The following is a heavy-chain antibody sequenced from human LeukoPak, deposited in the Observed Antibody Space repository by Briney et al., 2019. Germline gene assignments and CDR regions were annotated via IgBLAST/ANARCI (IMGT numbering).Heavy chain of an antibody. CDR3: ARSRSGTYGWFDP. CDR2: VHSSGTT. CDR1: GGSISGYY. D-gene: IGHD3-10*01. J-gene: IGHJ5*02. V-gene: IGHV4-59*01. Sequence: SSETLSLSCTVSGGSISGYYWTWMRQPPGKGLEWIWYVHSSGTTRYNPSLKSRVTISVDTSNNHFSLKLTSVTAADTAVYYCARSRSGTYGWFDPWGQGTLVTVSS.